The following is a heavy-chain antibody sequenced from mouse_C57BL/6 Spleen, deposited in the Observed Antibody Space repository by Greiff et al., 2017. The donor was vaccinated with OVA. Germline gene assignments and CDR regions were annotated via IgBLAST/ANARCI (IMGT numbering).Heavy chain of an antibody. D-gene: IGHD3-2*02. Sequence: EVKVVESGGGLVKPGGSLKLSCAASGFTFSDYGMHWVRQAPEKGLEWVAYISSGSSTIYYADTVKGRFTISRDNAKNTLFLQMTSLRSEDTAMYYCARDGSGPYYAMDYWGQGTSVTVSS. CDR2: ISSGSSTI. J-gene: IGHJ4*01. CDR3: ARDGSGPYYAMDY. CDR1: GFTFSDYG. V-gene: IGHV5-17*01.